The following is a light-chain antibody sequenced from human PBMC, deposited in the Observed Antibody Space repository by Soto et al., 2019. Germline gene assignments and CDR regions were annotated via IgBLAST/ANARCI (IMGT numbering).Light chain of an antibody. J-gene: IGKJ4*01. Sequence: EIVLTQSPGTLSLSPGERATLSCRASQSVSNNYLAWYQQKPGQAPRLLIYETSNRATGIPARFSGSGSGTDFTLTISSLEPEDFAVYYCQQRSNWPLTFGGGTKVDIK. V-gene: IGKV3-11*01. CDR1: QSVSNNY. CDR3: QQRSNWPLT. CDR2: ETS.